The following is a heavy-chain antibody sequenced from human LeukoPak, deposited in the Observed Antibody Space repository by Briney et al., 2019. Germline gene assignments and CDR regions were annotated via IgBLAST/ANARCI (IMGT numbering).Heavy chain of an antibody. CDR1: GYTFTSYD. CDR3: ARSASARKWLRFRYFDY. CDR2: MNPNSGNT. V-gene: IGHV1-8*01. J-gene: IGHJ4*02. D-gene: IGHD5-12*01. Sequence: ASVKVSCKASGYTFTSYDINWVRQANGQGLEWMGWMNPNSGNTGYAQKFQGRVTMTRNTSISTAYMELSSLRSEDTAVYYCARSASARKWLRFRYFDYWGQGTLVTVSS.